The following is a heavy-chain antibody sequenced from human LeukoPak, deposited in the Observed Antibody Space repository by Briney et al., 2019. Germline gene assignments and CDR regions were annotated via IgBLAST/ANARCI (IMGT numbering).Heavy chain of an antibody. CDR3: ALSNEAFDSAGYFDY. CDR2: IYPNNSDS. CDR1: GYTFTNYW. Sequence: GESLKISCKGSGYTFTNYWVGWVRQMPGKGLEWMGTIYPNNSDSRYNPSFRGQVTISVDRSITTAYLLWKSLKASDTAIYYCALSNEAFDSAGYFDYWGQRTLATVSS. J-gene: IGHJ4*02. D-gene: IGHD3-22*01. V-gene: IGHV5-51*01.